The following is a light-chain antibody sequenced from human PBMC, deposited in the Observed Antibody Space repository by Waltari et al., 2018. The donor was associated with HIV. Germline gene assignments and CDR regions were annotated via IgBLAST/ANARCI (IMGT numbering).Light chain of an antibody. CDR2: DVD. V-gene: IGLV2-14*03. CDR1: SSDIRTYSF. J-gene: IGLJ2*01. CDR3: SSYTTTNTVV. Sequence: QSALTQPASVSGSPGQSITIPCTGPSSDIRTYSFVSWYQKHPDKAPKLLIYDVDNRPSGVSRRFSGSKSGDTASLTISSIQADDEADYYCSSYTTTNTVVFGGGTKFTVL.